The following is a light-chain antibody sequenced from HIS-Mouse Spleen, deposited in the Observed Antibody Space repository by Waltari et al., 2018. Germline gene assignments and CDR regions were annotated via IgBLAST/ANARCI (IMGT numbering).Light chain of an antibody. Sequence: QSALTQPASVSGSPGQSITISCTGTSSDVGSYNLVSWYQQHPGKAPKRRVYEGSKRPSGVSNSFAGAKSGNTASLTISGLQAEDEADYYCCSYAGSSTWVFGGGTKLTVL. CDR2: EGS. J-gene: IGLJ3*02. CDR3: CSYAGSSTWV. CDR1: SSDVGSYNL. V-gene: IGLV2-23*01.